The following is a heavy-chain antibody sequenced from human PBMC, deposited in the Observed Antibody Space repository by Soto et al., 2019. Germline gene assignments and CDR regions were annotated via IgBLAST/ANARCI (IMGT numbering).Heavy chain of an antibody. J-gene: IGHJ5*02. Sequence: QVQLQESGPGLVKPSGTLSLTCAVSGGSISSSNWWSWVRQPPGKGLEWIGEIYHSGSTNYNPSLMSRVTISVDKSKNQFSLKLSSVTAADTAVYYCARGWRHYYGSGSSNWFDPWGQGTLVTVSS. V-gene: IGHV4-4*02. D-gene: IGHD3-10*01. CDR2: IYHSGST. CDR1: GGSISSSNW. CDR3: ARGWRHYYGSGSSNWFDP.